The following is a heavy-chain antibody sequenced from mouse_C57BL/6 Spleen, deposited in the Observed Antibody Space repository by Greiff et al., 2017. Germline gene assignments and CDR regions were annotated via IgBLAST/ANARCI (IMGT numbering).Heavy chain of an antibody. V-gene: IGHV1-64*01. D-gene: IGHD2-4*01. CDR2: IHPNSGST. CDR3: ARKIYYEYDVGFAY. J-gene: IGHJ3*01. Sequence: QVQLQQPGAELVKPGASVKLSCKASGYTFTSYWMHWVKQRPGQGLEWIGMIHPNSGSTNYNEKFKGKATLTVDKSSSTAYMQLSSLTSEDSAVYYCARKIYYEYDVGFAYWGQGTLVTVSA. CDR1: GYTFTSYW.